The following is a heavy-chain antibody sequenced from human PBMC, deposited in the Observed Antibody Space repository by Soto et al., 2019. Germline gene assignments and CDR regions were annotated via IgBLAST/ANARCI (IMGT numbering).Heavy chain of an antibody. V-gene: IGHV1-69*13. CDR3: ARGRGSSWLNWFDP. D-gene: IGHD6-13*01. CDR1: GGTFSSYA. Sequence: ASVKVSCKASGGTFSSYAISWVRQAPGQGLEWMGGIIPIFGTANYAQKFQGRVTITADEPTSTAYMELSSLRSEDTAVYYCARGRGSSWLNWFDPWGQGTLVTVSS. CDR2: IIPIFGTA. J-gene: IGHJ5*02.